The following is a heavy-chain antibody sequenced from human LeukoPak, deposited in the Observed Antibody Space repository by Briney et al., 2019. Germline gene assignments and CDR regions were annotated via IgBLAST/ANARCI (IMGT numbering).Heavy chain of an antibody. Sequence: KPSETLSLTCAVYGGSFSGYYWSWIRQPPGKGLEWIGEINHSGSTNYNPSLKSRVTISVDTSKNQFSLKLSSVTAADTAVYYCARQHRGYYDFWSGYSPWGQGTLVTVSS. CDR2: INHSGST. V-gene: IGHV4-34*01. CDR3: ARQHRGYYDFWSGYSP. J-gene: IGHJ5*02. CDR1: GGSFSGYY. D-gene: IGHD3-3*01.